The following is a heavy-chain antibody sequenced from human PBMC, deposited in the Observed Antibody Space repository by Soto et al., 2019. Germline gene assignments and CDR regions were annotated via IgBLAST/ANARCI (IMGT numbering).Heavy chain of an antibody. CDR1: GASMRSYS. Sequence: TLSLTCNVSGASMRSYSWTWMRLSPGKGLEWIGDIFYSGSSNLNPSLRSRLSISIDTSKNKFSLMLKSVTAADTAVYYCARDLRCCGLDVWGQGTTVTVSS. J-gene: IGHJ6*02. D-gene: IGHD3-9*01. CDR3: ARDLRCCGLDV. CDR2: IFYSGSS. V-gene: IGHV4-59*01.